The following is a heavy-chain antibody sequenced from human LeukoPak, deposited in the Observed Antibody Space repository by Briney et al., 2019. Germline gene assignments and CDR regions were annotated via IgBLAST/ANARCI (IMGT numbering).Heavy chain of an antibody. D-gene: IGHD2-2*01. V-gene: IGHV3-23*01. J-gene: IGHJ5*02. CDR3: AKSVHWYQLNAFDP. Sequence: PGGSLRLSCAASGFTFSDYYMSWVRQAPGKGLEWVSAISGSGGSTYYADSVKGRFTISRDNSKNTLYLQMNSLRAEDTAVYYCAKSVHWYQLNAFDPWGQGTLVTVSS. CDR1: GFTFSDYY. CDR2: ISGSGGST.